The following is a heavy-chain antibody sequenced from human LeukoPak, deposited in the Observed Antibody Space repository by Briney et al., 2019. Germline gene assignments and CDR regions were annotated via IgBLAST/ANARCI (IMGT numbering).Heavy chain of an antibody. Sequence: SQTLSLTCTVSGGSISSGGYYWSWIRQHPGTGLERIGYIYYSGSTYYNPSLKSRVTISVDTSKNQFSLKLSSVTAADTAVYYCAASITMVRGVIMSFDYWGQGTLVTVSS. V-gene: IGHV4-31*03. CDR3: AASITMVRGVIMSFDY. J-gene: IGHJ4*02. CDR2: IYYSGST. D-gene: IGHD3-10*01. CDR1: GGSISSGGYY.